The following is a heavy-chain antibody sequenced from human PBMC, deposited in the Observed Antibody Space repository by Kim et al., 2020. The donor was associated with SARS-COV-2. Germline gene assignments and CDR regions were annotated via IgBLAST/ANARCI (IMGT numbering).Heavy chain of an antibody. V-gene: IGHV3-30*04. CDR2: ISYDGSNK. D-gene: IGHD6-19*01. Sequence: GGSLRLSCAASGFTFSSYAMHWVRQAPGKGLEWVAVISYDGSNKYYADSVKGRFTISRDNSKNTLYLQMNSLRAEDTAVYYCAGIRYSSGWPFDYWGQGTLVTVSS. CDR1: GFTFSSYA. J-gene: IGHJ4*02. CDR3: AGIRYSSGWPFDY.